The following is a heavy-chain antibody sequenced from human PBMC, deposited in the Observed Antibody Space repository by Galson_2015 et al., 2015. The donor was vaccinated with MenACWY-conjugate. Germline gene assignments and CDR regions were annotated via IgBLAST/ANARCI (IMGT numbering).Heavy chain of an antibody. V-gene: IGHV3-15*01. Sequence: SLLLSFSSSFFPFLPSFLPFFFFSPGKGLEWVGRIKSKTHSGTPDYVALVNGRFTISRDDSRNTVYLEMNGLKAEDTGLYYCTTDYFGQYFFDSWGPGTPVTVSS. J-gene: IGHJ4*02. D-gene: IGHD2/OR15-2a*01. CDR1: FFPFLPSF. CDR2: IKSKTHSGTP. CDR3: TTDYFGQYFFDS.